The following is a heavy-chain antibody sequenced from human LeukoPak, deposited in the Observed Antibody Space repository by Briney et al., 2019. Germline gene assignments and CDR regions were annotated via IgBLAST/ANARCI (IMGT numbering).Heavy chain of an antibody. CDR3: ARETGYDPYYFDY. CDR2: IYSGGST. V-gene: IGHV3-66*01. Sequence: CAXXGXXXSXXYMXWXXXXXXXXXXXXSVIYSGGSTYYADSVKGRFTISRDNSKNTLYLQMNSLRAEDTAVYYCARETGYDPYYFDYWGQGTLVTVSS. CDR1: GXXXSXXY. D-gene: IGHD5-12*01. J-gene: IGHJ4*02.